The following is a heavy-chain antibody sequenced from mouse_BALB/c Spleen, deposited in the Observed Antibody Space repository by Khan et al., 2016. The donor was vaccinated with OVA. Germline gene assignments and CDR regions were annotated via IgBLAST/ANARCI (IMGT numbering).Heavy chain of an antibody. J-gene: IGHJ3*01. D-gene: IGHD4-1*01. CDR1: GYTFTDYV. V-gene: IGHV1-77*01. Sequence: QVQLQQSGPELVKPGASVKMSCKASGYTFTDYVMNWVKQRHGQGLEWIGQIYPGSDSTYYNEKFKGKATLTADRSSSTAYMQLSNLTSEDSAVYLCARAGWDVFAYWGQGTLVTVSA. CDR3: ARAGWDVFAY. CDR2: IYPGSDST.